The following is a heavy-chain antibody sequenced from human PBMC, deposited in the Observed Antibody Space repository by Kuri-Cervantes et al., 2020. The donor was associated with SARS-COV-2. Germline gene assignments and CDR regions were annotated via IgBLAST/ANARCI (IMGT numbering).Heavy chain of an antibody. J-gene: IGHJ4*02. CDR3: VFGSIGQLGNFDY. Sequence: ASVKVSCKASGYKFNTYGLMWVRQAPGQGLEWMGWISAKNGKTNYAQKFQGRVTMTVDTPTSTGYMELTSLRFDDTAVYYCVFGSIGQLGNFDYWGQGTLVTVSS. D-gene: IGHD6-13*01. CDR1: GYKFNTYG. CDR2: ISAKNGKT. V-gene: IGHV1-18*01.